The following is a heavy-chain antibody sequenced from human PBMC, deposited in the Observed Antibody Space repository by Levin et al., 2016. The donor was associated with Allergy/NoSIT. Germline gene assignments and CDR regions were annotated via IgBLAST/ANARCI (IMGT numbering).Heavy chain of an antibody. Sequence: GGSLRLSCAASGFTFSSYAMHWVRQAPGKGLEWVAVISYDGSNKYYADSVKGRFTISRDNSKNTLYLQMNSLRAGDTAVYYCARGLVEMATMGFDYWGQGTLVTVSS. CDR3: ARGLVEMATMGFDY. D-gene: IGHD5-24*01. CDR1: GFTFSSYA. CDR2: ISYDGSNK. V-gene: IGHV3-30-3*01. J-gene: IGHJ4*02.